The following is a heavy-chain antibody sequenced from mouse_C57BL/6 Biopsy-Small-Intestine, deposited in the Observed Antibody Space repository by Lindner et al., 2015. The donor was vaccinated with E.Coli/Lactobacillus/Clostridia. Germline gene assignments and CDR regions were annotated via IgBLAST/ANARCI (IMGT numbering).Heavy chain of an antibody. D-gene: IGHD3-1*01. CDR1: GFSINSDCY. Sequence: VQLQESGPSLVRPSQTLSLICTVTGFSINSDCYWIWIRQFPGNKLEYIGYILYSGITNYNPSLESRTFITRDTSKNQFSLSLSSVTTEDTATYYCARGEFGLDAMDYWGQGTSVTVSS. V-gene: IGHV3-3*01. CDR3: ARGEFGLDAMDY. CDR2: ILYSGIT. J-gene: IGHJ4*01.